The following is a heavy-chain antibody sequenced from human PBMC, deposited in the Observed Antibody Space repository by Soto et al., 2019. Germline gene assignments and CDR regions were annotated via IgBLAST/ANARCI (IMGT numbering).Heavy chain of an antibody. D-gene: IGHD3-10*01. J-gene: IGHJ6*02. CDR1: GGSISSGGYY. V-gene: IGHV4-31*03. CDR2: IYYSGST. CDR3: ARDSGSYYYYGMDV. Sequence: QVQLQESGPGLVKPSQTLSLTCTVSGGSISSGGYYWSWIRQHPGKGLEWIGYIYYSGSTYYNPSLKRRVTLSVDTCKNQFSLKLSSVTAADTAVYYCARDSGSYYYYGMDVWGQGTTVTVSS.